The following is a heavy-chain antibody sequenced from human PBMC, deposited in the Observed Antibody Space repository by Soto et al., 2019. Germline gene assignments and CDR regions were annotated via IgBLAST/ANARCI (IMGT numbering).Heavy chain of an antibody. J-gene: IGHJ3*02. D-gene: IGHD6-6*01. Sequence: ASETLSLTCAVSGGSISSGGYSWSWIRQPPGKGLEWIGYIYHSGSTYYNPSLKSRVTISVDRSKNQFSLKLSSVTAADTAVYYCARGPLNYSSSFKAFDIWGQGTMVTVSS. V-gene: IGHV4-30-2*01. CDR1: GGSISSGGYS. CDR2: IYHSGST. CDR3: ARGPLNYSSSFKAFDI.